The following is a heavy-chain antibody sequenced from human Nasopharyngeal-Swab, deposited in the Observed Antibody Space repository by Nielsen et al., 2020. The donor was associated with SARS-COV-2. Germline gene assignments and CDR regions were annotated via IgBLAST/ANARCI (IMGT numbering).Heavy chain of an antibody. V-gene: IGHV3-21*01. CDR1: GFTFSSYS. CDR2: ISSSSSYI. Sequence: GESLKISCAASGFTFSSYSMNWVRLAPGKGLEWVSSISSSSSYIYYADSVKGRFTISRDNAKNSLYLQMNSLRAEDTAVYYCARDISLYSSSWYEGEDYWGQGTLVTVSS. CDR3: ARDISLYSSSWYEGEDY. D-gene: IGHD6-13*01. J-gene: IGHJ4*02.